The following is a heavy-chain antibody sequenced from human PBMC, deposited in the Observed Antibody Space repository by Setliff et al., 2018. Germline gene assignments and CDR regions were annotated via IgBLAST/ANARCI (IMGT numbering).Heavy chain of an antibody. CDR1: GGSFNGYY. CDR3: ARSFSRREKFLLDY. J-gene: IGHJ4*02. Sequence: WETLSSTCAVYGGSFNGYYWSWIRQPLGQGLEWIGEIIRSGSTNYNPSLKSRVTISMDTSKNQFSLKVSSVTDADTAVLYCARSFSRREKFLLDYWGQGALVTVSS. V-gene: IGHV4-34*12. CDR2: IIRSGST.